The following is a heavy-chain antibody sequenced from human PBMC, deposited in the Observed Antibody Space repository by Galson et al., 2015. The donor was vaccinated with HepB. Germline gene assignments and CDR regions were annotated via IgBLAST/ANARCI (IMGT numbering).Heavy chain of an antibody. Sequence: SLRLSCAASGFTFSSYAMHWVRQAPGKGLEWVAVISYDGSNKYYADSVKGRFTISRDNSKNTLYLQMNSLRAEDTAVYYCARGHYYDSSGYYVGAFDIWGQGTMVTVSS. J-gene: IGHJ3*02. V-gene: IGHV3-30-3*01. CDR3: ARGHYYDSSGYYVGAFDI. D-gene: IGHD3-22*01. CDR2: ISYDGSNK. CDR1: GFTFSSYA.